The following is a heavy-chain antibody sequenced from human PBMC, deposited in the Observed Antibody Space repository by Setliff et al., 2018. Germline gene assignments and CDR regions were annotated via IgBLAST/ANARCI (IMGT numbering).Heavy chain of an antibody. CDR2: ISGSGSTT. CDR3: APVRVLN. V-gene: IGHV3-48*03. J-gene: IGHJ4*02. Sequence: PGGSLRLSCAASVFRFSTYAMNWVRQAPGKGLEWVAYISGSGSTTYYADSVKGRFTISRDNAKNSLFLQMNSLRAEDTAIYYCAPVRVLNWGQGTLVTVSS. CDR1: VFRFSTYA.